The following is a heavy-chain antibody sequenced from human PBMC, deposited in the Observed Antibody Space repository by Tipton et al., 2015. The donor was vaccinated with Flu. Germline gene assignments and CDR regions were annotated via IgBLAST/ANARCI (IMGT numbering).Heavy chain of an antibody. CDR1: GFTFSSYW. J-gene: IGHJ6*03. V-gene: IGHV3-7*01. D-gene: IGHD3-3*01. CDR3: ARDSFWSGYRDYYYMDV. CDR2: IKQDGSEK. Sequence: SLRLSCAASGFTFSSYWMSWVRQAPGKGLEWVANIKQDGSEKYCVDSVKGRFTISRDNAKNSLYLQMNSLRAEDTAVYYCARDSFWSGYRDYYYMDVWGKGTTVTVSS.